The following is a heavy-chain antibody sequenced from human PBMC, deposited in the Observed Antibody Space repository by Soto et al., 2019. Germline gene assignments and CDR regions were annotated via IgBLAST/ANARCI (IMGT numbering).Heavy chain of an antibody. CDR3: AKTPHYDSSGYYSWFDP. Sequence: QVQLVQSGAEVKKPGASVKVSCRASGYTFTTYGISWVRQAPGQGLEWMGWISAYNGNTNYAQKRPGTVTMTTETSTSTAYMELRSLRSDDTAVYYCAKTPHYDSSGYYSWFDPWGQGTLVTVSS. CDR1: GYTFTTYG. CDR2: ISAYNGNT. V-gene: IGHV1-18*01. D-gene: IGHD3-22*01. J-gene: IGHJ5*02.